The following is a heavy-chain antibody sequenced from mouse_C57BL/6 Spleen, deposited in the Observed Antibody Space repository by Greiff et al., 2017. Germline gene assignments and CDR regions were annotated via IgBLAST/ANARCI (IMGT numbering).Heavy chain of an antibody. V-gene: IGHV1-18*01. D-gene: IGHD2-4*01. CDR2: INPNNGGT. J-gene: IGHJ2*01. Sequence: VQLQQSGPELVKPGASVKIPCKASGYTFTDYNMDWVKQSHGKSLEWIGDINPNNGGTIYNQKFKGKATLTVDKSSSTAYMELRSLTSEDTAVYYCARWGYDYDGYFDYWGQGTPLTVSS. CDR1: GYTFTDYN. CDR3: ARWGYDYDGYFDY.